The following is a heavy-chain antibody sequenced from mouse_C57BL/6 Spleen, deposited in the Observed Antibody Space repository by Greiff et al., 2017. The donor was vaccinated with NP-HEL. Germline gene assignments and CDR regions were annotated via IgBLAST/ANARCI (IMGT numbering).Heavy chain of an antibody. CDR2: IYPGSGNT. J-gene: IGHJ2*01. V-gene: IGHV1-66*01. CDR1: GYSFTSYY. Sequence: QVQLQQSGPELVKPGASVKISCKASGYSFTSYYIHWVKQRPGQGLEWIGRIYPGSGNTKYTEKFKGKATLTADTSSSTAYMQLSSLTSEDSAVYYCARSDYYGSYGDYWGQGTTLTVSS. CDR3: ARSDYYGSYGDY. D-gene: IGHD1-1*01.